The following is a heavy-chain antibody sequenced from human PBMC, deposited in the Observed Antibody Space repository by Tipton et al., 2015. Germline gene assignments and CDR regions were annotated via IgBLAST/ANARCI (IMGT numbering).Heavy chain of an antibody. Sequence: LRLSCSVSSDSISKYYWSWIRQPPGKELEWIGYIQYSGSTNYNPSPKGRVTISVDTSKTQFSLKMSSVTASDTAVYYCARARGRHGGLFDSWGQGILVTVSS. V-gene: IGHV4-59*01. CDR2: IQYSGST. CDR3: ARARGRHGGLFDS. D-gene: IGHD4-23*01. CDR1: SDSISKYY. J-gene: IGHJ4*02.